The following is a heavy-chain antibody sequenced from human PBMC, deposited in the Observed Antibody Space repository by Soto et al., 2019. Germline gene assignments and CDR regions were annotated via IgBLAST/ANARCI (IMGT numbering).Heavy chain of an antibody. CDR1: GGTFSNYA. J-gene: IGHJ6*02. D-gene: IGHD2-15*01. Sequence: SVKVSCKASGGTFSNYALTWVRQAPGQGLEWMGGIIPVFGTPKYAQKFQGRVRITADKSTSTVYMDLSSLTSEDTAVYYCASHGGRGSSPNYYYYGLDVWGQGTTVTV. V-gene: IGHV1-69*06. CDR2: IIPVFGTP. CDR3: ASHGGRGSSPNYYYYGLDV.